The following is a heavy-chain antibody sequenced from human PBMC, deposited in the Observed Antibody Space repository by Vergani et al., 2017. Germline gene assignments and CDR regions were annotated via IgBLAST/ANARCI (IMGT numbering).Heavy chain of an antibody. J-gene: IGHJ4*02. V-gene: IGHV1-2*02. CDR2: VNPNSGGT. Sequence: QVQLVQSGAEVKKPGASVKVSCKTSGFTFSGYYINWVRQAPGQGLEWMGWVNPNSGGTNYAQKFQGRVTMTRDTSINTAYMELNRLKSDDTAMYYCARDTRGGEWSGGYWGQGTLVTVSS. D-gene: IGHD3-16*01. CDR3: ARDTRGGEWSGGY. CDR1: GFTFSGYY.